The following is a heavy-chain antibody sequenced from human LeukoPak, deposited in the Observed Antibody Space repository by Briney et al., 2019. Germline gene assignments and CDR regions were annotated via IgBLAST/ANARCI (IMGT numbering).Heavy chain of an antibody. D-gene: IGHD5-18*01. CDR2: IYYSGST. Sequence: SETLSLTCTVSGGSISNSYWSWIRQPPGKGLEWIGYIYYSGSTNYNPSLKSRVTISVDTSKNQFSLKLSSVTAADTAVYYCARERRGGYSPLDYWGQGTLVTVSS. CDR1: GGSISNSY. J-gene: IGHJ4*02. V-gene: IGHV4-59*12. CDR3: ARERRGGYSPLDY.